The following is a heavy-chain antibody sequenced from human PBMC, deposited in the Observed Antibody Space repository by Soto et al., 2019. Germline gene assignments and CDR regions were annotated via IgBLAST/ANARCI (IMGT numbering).Heavy chain of an antibody. CDR3: ARETRVLRYFDWLLPGY. CDR2: INAGNGNT. CDR1: GYTFTSYA. D-gene: IGHD3-9*01. J-gene: IGHJ4*02. V-gene: IGHV1-3*01. Sequence: QVQLVQSGAEVKKPGASVKVSCKASGYTFTSYAMHWVRQAPGQRLEWMGWINAGNGNTKYSQKFQGRVTITRETSASTAYMEMGSLRSEDTAVYYCARETRVLRYFDWLLPGYWGQGTLVTVSS.